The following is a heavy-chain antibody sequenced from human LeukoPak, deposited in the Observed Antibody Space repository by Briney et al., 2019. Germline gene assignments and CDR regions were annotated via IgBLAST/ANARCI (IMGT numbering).Heavy chain of an antibody. J-gene: IGHJ4*02. V-gene: IGHV4-59*08. CDR2: IYYSGST. CDR1: GGSISSYY. D-gene: IGHD3-10*01. Sequence: SETLSLTCTVSGGSISSYYWSWIRQPPGKGLEWIGYIYYSGSTNYNPSLKSRVTISVDTSKNQFSLKLSSVTAADTAVYYCARRTMVRGVIIPDGRNFDYWGQGTLVTVSS. CDR3: ARRTMVRGVIIPDGRNFDY.